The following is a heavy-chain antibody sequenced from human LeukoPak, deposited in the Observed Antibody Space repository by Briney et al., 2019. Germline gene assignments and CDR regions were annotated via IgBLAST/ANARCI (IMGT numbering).Heavy chain of an antibody. Sequence: PGGSLRLSCAASGFTFSAFGMHWVRQAPGKGLEWLAVISYDANNKYYADSVKGRFTISRDNSRNTLYLQMNSLRAEDTAVYYCAKVRILYGSRSPPGYWGQGTPVTVSS. CDR3: AKVRILYGSRSPPGY. CDR2: ISYDANNK. J-gene: IGHJ4*02. D-gene: IGHD3-10*01. V-gene: IGHV3-30*18. CDR1: GFTFSAFG.